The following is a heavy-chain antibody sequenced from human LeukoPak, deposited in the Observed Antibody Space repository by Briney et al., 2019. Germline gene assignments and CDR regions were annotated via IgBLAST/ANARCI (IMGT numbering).Heavy chain of an antibody. D-gene: IGHD4-17*01. CDR1: GYSFINYW. CDR2: IYPGDSET. Sequence: GGSLRLSCKSSGYSFINYWVGWVRQMPGKGLEWLGIIYPGDSETRYSSSFQGQVTISVDKSISTAYLQWSSLKASDTAMYYCARHWGHYGDYGGFDSWGQGTLVTVSS. V-gene: IGHV5-51*01. CDR3: ARHWGHYGDYGGFDS. J-gene: IGHJ4*02.